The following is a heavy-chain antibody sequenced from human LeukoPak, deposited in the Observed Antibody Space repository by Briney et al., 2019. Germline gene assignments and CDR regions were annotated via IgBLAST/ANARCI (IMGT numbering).Heavy chain of an antibody. Sequence: GGSLRLSCAASGSTFSSYEINWVRQAPGKGLEWISYISSGGSIFYNADSVMGRFTISRDNAKNSLYLQMNSLRAEDTAVYYCAREEAYCSGTSCFRFFDYWGQGILVSVSS. CDR2: ISSGGSIF. CDR3: AREEAYCSGTSCFRFFDY. J-gene: IGHJ4*02. D-gene: IGHD2-15*01. V-gene: IGHV3-48*03. CDR1: GSTFSSYE.